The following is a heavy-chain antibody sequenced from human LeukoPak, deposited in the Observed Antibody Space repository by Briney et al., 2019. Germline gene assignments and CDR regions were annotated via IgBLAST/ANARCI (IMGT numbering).Heavy chain of an antibody. Sequence: SETLSLTCTVSGYSITNAYYWGWIRQPPGKGLEWIGSIYHSGSTNYNPSLKSRVTISVDTSKNQFSLRLSSVTAADTAVYYCARLHYYGSGNWGQGTLVTVSS. CDR1: GYSITNAYY. CDR2: IYHSGST. J-gene: IGHJ4*02. CDR3: ARLHYYGSGN. V-gene: IGHV4-38-2*02. D-gene: IGHD3-10*01.